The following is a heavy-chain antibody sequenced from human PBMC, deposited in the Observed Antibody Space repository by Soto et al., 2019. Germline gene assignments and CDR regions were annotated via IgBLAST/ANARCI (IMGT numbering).Heavy chain of an antibody. V-gene: IGHV1-69*13. D-gene: IGHD3-22*01. CDR1: GGTFSSYA. CDR3: ARQGQEVVIRYYYGMEV. Sequence: SVKISCKASGGTFSSYAISWVRQAPGQGLEWMGGIIPIFGTANYAQKFQGRVTITADESTSTAYMELSSLRSEDTAVYYCARQGQEVVIRYYYGMEVWGEGTTVTVSS. CDR2: IIPIFGTA. J-gene: IGHJ6*04.